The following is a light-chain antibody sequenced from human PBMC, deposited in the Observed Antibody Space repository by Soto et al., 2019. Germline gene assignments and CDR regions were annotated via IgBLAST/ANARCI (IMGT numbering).Light chain of an antibody. Sequence: EIVITQSPATLSGSAGERATLSCAASQSVSSNLAWYQQKPGQAPRLLIYGAYTRATDIPARFSGSGSGTEFTITISSLQSEDFAVYYCQQYNNWPRTVGQGTQVEIK. CDR3: QQYNNWPRT. CDR2: GAY. CDR1: QSVSSN. V-gene: IGKV3-15*01. J-gene: IGKJ1*01.